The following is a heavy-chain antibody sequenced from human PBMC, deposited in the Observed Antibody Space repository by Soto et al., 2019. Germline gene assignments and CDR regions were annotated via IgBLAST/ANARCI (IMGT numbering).Heavy chain of an antibody. CDR3: ATARHCSSDACPAVE. J-gene: IGHJ4*02. D-gene: IGHD2-2*01. CDR1: GFTFSTSG. V-gene: IGHV3-23*01. Sequence: PGGSLRLSCAASGFTFSTSGMLWVRQPPGEGLEWVSAIGPNPANTKYTDSVKGRFTISRDNSKNTVFLQMSSLRAEDTALYYCATARHCSSDACPAVEWGQGTLVTVSS. CDR2: IGPNPANT.